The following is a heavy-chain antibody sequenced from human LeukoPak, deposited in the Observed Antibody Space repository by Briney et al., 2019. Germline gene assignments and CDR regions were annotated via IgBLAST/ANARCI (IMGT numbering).Heavy chain of an antibody. CDR1: GFTFSSYW. CDR3: ARGPLGAVAGTWANY. D-gene: IGHD6-19*01. J-gene: IGHJ4*02. CDR2: ISSDGSTT. Sequence: GGTLRLSCAASGFTFSSYWMHWVRQAPGKGLVWVSRISSDGSTTSYADSVKGRFTISRDNAKNTLYLQMNSLRDEDTAVYYCARGPLGAVAGTWANYWGQGTLVTVSS. V-gene: IGHV3-74*01.